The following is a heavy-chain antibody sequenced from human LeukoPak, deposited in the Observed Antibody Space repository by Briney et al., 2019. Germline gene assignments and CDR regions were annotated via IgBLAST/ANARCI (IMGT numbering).Heavy chain of an antibody. J-gene: IGHJ4*02. D-gene: IGHD3-22*01. CDR2: IKSKTDGGTT. CDR3: TSTYYYDSSGYYSSCYFDY. CDR1: GGSFSGYY. V-gene: IGHV3-15*01. Sequence: ETLSLTCAVYGGSFSGYYWSWVRQAPGKGLEWVGRIKSKTDGGTTDYAAPVKGRFTISRDDSKNTLYLQMNSLKTEDTAVYYCTSTYYYDSSGYYSSCYFDYWGQGTLVTVSS.